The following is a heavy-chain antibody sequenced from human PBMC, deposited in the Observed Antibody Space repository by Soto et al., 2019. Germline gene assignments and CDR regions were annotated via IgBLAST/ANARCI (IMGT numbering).Heavy chain of an antibody. V-gene: IGHV1-18*04. CDR2: ISGYNGNT. Sequence: ASVKVSCKASGYTLINYGISWVRQAPGQGLEWMGWISGYNGNTKYAEKFQGRVTVTTDTSTSTAYMELRSLRSDDTAVYYCAREGARITIFGVVPLYGMDVWGQGTTVTVSS. J-gene: IGHJ6*02. D-gene: IGHD3-3*01. CDR3: AREGARITIFGVVPLYGMDV. CDR1: GYTLINYG.